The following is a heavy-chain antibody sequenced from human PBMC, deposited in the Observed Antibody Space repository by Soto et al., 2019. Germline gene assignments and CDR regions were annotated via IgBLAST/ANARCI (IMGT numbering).Heavy chain of an antibody. CDR1: GFPFSLYS. D-gene: IGHD6-25*01. V-gene: IGHV3-21*01. CDR3: VCGIKAAVNPDY. Sequence: GGSLRLSCAASGFPFSLYSMNWIRQAPGKGLEWVSSISSTSIYIYYADSVKGRFTVSRDNAENSLYLQMNSLRAEDTAVYYCVCGIKAAVNPDYWGQGTLVTVSS. CDR2: ISSTSIYI. J-gene: IGHJ4*02.